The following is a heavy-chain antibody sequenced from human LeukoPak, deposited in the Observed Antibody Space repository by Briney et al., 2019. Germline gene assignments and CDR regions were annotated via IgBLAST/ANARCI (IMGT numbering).Heavy chain of an antibody. Sequence: SETLSLTCTVSGGSISSYYWSWIRQPPGKGLEWIGYIYYSGSTYYNPSLKSRVTISVDTSKNQFSLKLSSVTAADTAVYYCARGGGLESGPDYWGQGTLVTVSS. D-gene: IGHD2/OR15-2a*01. J-gene: IGHJ4*02. V-gene: IGHV4-30-4*01. CDR1: GGSISSYY. CDR3: ARGGGLESGPDY. CDR2: IYYSGST.